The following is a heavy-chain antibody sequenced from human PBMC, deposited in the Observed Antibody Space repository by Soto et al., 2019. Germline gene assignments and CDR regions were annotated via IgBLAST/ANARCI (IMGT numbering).Heavy chain of an antibody. CDR2: ISGSGGST. CDR1: GFTFSNYA. J-gene: IGHJ4*02. V-gene: IGHV3-23*01. CDR3: AQDQGSSWYEIDY. Sequence: EVQLLESGGGLVQPGGSLRLSCAASGFTFSNYAVTWVRQAPGKGLEWVSTISGSGGSTYYADSEKGRFTISRDNSKNTLQLQMNSLRAEDTAVYYCAQDQGSSWYEIDYWGQGTLVTVSS. D-gene: IGHD6-13*01.